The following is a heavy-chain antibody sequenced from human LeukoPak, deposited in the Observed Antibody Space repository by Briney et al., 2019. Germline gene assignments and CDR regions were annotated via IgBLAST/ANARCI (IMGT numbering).Heavy chain of an antibody. V-gene: IGHV3-23*01. D-gene: IGHD3-16*02. CDR3: ATHDYVWGSYRTPIDY. CDR2: ISASGGST. J-gene: IGHJ4*02. Sequence: GRSLRLSCAASGFTFSSYGMHWVRQAPGKGLEWVSDISASGGSTYYADSVKGRFTISTDNSKNTLYLQMNSLRAEDTAVYYCATHDYVWGSYRTPIDYWGQGTLVAVSS. CDR1: GFTFSSYG.